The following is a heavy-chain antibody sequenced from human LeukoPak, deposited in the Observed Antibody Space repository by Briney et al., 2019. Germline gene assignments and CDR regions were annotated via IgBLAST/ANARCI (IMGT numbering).Heavy chain of an antibody. CDR2: IYYSGST. J-gene: IGHJ4*02. CDR3: ARIEPYYYAFVY. Sequence: SETLSLTCTVSGGSISSYYWSWIRQPPGKGLEWIGYIYYSGSTNYNPSLESRVTISVDTSKNQFSLKLSSVTAADTAVYYCARIEPYYYAFVYWGQGTLVTVSS. D-gene: IGHD3-10*01. CDR1: GGSISSYY. V-gene: IGHV4-59*08.